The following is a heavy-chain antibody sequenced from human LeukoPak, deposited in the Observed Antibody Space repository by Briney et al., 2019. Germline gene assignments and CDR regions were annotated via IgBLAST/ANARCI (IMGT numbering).Heavy chain of an antibody. V-gene: IGHV3-30-3*01. CDR3: ARDLGYDFYYYYGMDV. CDR2: ISYDGSNK. D-gene: IGHD5-12*01. CDR1: GFTFSGSA. J-gene: IGHJ6*02. Sequence: PGGSLRLSCAASGFTFSGSAMHWVRQAPGKGLEWVAVISYDGSNKYYADSVKGRFTISRDNSKNTLYLQMNSLRAEDTAVYYCARDLGYDFYYYYGMDVWGQGTTVTVSS.